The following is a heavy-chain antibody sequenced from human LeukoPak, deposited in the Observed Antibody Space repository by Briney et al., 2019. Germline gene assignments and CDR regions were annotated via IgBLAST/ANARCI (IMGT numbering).Heavy chain of an antibody. CDR3: AREVGTPQAFDI. Sequence: GGSLRLSCAASRFTFSNYGVNWVRQAPGKRLEWVSYINSRSSTIYYADSVRGRFTISRDNAKNSLYLQMNSLKAEDTAIYYCAREVGTPQAFDIRGQGTMVTVSS. V-gene: IGHV3-48*01. D-gene: IGHD1-26*01. J-gene: IGHJ3*02. CDR2: INSRSSTI. CDR1: RFTFSNYG.